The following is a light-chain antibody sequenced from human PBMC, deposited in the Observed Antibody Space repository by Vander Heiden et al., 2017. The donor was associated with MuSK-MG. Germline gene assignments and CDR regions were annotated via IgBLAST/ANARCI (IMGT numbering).Light chain of an antibody. CDR2: VNC. Sequence: VPAHAHSAAGAPGRTVIISCTGSSSNIGAGYDVHWYHQVPGTAPKLLIYVNCNRPSGVPDRFSGSKSVTSASLAITGLQAEDEADYYCQSYDSSLSGYVFGAGTKVTVL. V-gene: IGLV1-40*01. J-gene: IGLJ1*01. CDR3: QSYDSSLSGYV. CDR1: SSNIGAGYD.